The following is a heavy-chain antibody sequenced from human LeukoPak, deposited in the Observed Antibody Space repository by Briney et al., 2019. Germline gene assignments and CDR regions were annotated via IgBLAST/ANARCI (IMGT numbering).Heavy chain of an antibody. D-gene: IGHD6-19*01. Sequence: ASVKVSCKASGYSFTNYYIHWVRQAPGQGPEWMGIINPTNGGTTYAPKFQGRVTMTKDTSTSTVYMVLSRLGSADTALYYCARETDIAVAANYFDYWGQEPWSPSPQ. J-gene: IGHJ4*01. CDR2: INPTNGGT. V-gene: IGHV1-46*01. CDR3: ARETDIAVAANYFDY. CDR1: GYSFTNYY.